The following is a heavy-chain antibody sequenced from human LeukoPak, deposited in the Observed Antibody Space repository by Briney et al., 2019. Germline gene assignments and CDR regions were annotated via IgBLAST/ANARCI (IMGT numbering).Heavy chain of an antibody. D-gene: IGHD3-22*01. CDR1: GFTFTDYY. V-gene: IGHV3-11*04. Sequence: PGGSLRLSCAASGFTFTDYYMSWIRQAPGKGLEWLSYISSSGSTIYYADSVKGRFTISRDNAKNTLYLQMNSLRAEDTAVYYCARESRGVVIDHKYYFDYWGQGTLVTVSS. J-gene: IGHJ4*02. CDR2: ISSSGSTI. CDR3: ARESRGVVIDHKYYFDY.